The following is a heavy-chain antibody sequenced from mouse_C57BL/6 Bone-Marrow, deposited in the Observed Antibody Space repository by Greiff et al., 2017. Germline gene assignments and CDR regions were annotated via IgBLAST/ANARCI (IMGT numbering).Heavy chain of an antibody. CDR2: ISYSGST. Sequence: EVKLVESGPGLAKPSPTLSLPCSVTGYSITSDYWNWIRKFPGNKLEYMGYISYSGSTYYNPYLKSRISKTRDTSTNQYYLQLNTVTTEDTATYYCARPRISVTTEYYFDYWGQGTTLTVSS. J-gene: IGHJ2*01. V-gene: IGHV3-8*01. D-gene: IGHD2-2*01. CDR3: ARPRISVTTEYYFDY. CDR1: GYSITSDY.